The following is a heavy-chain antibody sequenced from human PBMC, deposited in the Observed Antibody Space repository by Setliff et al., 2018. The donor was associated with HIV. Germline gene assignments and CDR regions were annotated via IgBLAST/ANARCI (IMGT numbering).Heavy chain of an antibody. CDR1: GDSISSGSYY. CDR3: ARGVYYYYDSDAYWYWFDP. CDR2: IHTTGST. J-gene: IGHJ5*02. Sequence: SETLSLTCSVSGDSISSGSYYWSWIRLPAGKGLEWIGQIHTTGSTKYNPSLKSRVTISVDTSTNQFSLKLSSVTAADTAVYYCARGVYYYYDSDAYWYWFDPWGQGTLVTVSS. D-gene: IGHD3-22*01. V-gene: IGHV4-61*09.